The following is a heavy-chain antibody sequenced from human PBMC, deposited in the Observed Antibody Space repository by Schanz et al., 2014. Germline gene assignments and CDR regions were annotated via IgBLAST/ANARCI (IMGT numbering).Heavy chain of an antibody. Sequence: EVQLLESGGGLVQPGGSLRLSCTASGFTFSDYWMSWVRQAPGKGLEWVIVISGSGGSTYYADSVRGRFTMSRDNSKNTVHLQMSSLRADDTAVYYCAKAADWPVTRFDPWGQGTLVTVSS. CDR1: GFTFSDYW. CDR3: AKAADWPVTRFDP. CDR2: ISGSGGST. D-gene: IGHD3-9*01. J-gene: IGHJ5*02. V-gene: IGHV3-23*01.